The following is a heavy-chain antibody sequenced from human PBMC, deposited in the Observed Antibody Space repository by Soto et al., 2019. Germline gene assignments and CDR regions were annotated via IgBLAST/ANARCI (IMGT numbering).Heavy chain of an antibody. CDR3: ARDYAQGAARLRGMDV. CDR2: IIPIFGTA. Sequence: ASVKVSCKASGGTFSSYAISWVRQAPGQGLEWMGGIIPIFGTANYAQKFQGRVTITADESTSTAYMELSSLRSEDTAVYYCARDYAQGAARLRGMDVWGQGTTVTVSS. J-gene: IGHJ6*02. V-gene: IGHV1-69*13. CDR1: GGTFSSYA. D-gene: IGHD6-6*01.